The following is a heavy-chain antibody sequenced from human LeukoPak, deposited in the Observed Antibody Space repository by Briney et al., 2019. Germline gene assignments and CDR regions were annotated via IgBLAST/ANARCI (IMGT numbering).Heavy chain of an antibody. V-gene: IGHV3-74*01. CDR2: INDDGSDT. J-gene: IGHJ5*02. CDR1: GFTFSSYG. D-gene: IGHD2-15*01. CDR3: VRGGPSTWS. Sequence: GGSLRLSCAASGFTFSSYGMHWVRQVPGKRPVWVSRINDDGSDTIYADSVRGRFTISRDDAKNTVYLQMNNLRAEDTAVYYCVRGGPSTWSWGQGTLVTVSS.